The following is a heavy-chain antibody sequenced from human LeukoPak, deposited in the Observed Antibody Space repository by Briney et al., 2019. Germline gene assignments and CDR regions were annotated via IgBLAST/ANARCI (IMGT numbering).Heavy chain of an antibody. CDR1: GGSFSGYY. CDR3: ARNYDFWSGPVYDY. J-gene: IGHJ4*02. CDR2: INHSGST. V-gene: IGHV4-34*01. Sequence: SETLSLTCAVYGGSFSGYYWSWIRQPPGKGLEWIGEINHSGSTNYNPSLKSRVTISVDTSKNHFSLKLSSVTAADTAVYYCARNYDFWSGPVYDYWGQGTLVTVSS. D-gene: IGHD3-3*01.